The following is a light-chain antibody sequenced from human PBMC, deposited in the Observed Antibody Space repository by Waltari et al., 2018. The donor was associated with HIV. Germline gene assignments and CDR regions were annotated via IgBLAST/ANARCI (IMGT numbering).Light chain of an antibody. CDR1: SSNIGNNY. J-gene: IGLJ2*01. CDR2: DNN. V-gene: IGLV1-51*01. Sequence: QSVLTQSPSVSAAPGQKVTISCSGSSSNIGNNYVSWYQQLPGTAPKLLIYDNNKRPSGIPDRFSGSKSGTSATLVITGLQTGDEADYYCGTWDSSLSAVLFGGGTELTVL. CDR3: GTWDSSLSAVL.